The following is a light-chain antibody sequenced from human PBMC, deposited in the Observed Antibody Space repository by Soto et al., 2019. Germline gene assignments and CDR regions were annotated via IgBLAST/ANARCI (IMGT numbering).Light chain of an antibody. CDR2: GAS. V-gene: IGKV3-20*01. J-gene: IGKJ5*01. CDR1: QSVSSSY. CDR3: KQYGSSPT. Sequence: EIVLTQSPGTLSLSPGERATLSCRASQSVSSSYLAWYQQKPGQAPRLLIYGASSRATGIPDRFSGSGSGTDFTLTISRPEPEDFAVYYCKQYGSSPTFGQGTRLEIK.